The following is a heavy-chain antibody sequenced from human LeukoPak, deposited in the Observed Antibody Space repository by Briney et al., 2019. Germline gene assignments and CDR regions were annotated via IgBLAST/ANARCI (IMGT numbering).Heavy chain of an antibody. Sequence: PGGSLRLSCAASGFTFSSYEMNWVRQAPGKGLEWVSYISSSGSTIYYADSVKGRFTISRDNSKNTLYLQMNSLRAEDTAVYYCAKDISGSWSIDYWGQGTLVTVSS. CDR3: AKDISGSWSIDY. V-gene: IGHV3-48*03. CDR1: GFTFSSYE. D-gene: IGHD6-13*01. J-gene: IGHJ4*02. CDR2: ISSSGSTI.